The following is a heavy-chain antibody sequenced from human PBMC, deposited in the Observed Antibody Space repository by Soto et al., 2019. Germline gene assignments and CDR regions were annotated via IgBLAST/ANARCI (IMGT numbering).Heavy chain of an antibody. J-gene: IGHJ5*02. Sequence: QVHLQESGPRLVKPSETLSLTCTVSGGSISNYYWSWIRQPPGRGLEWIGHIFYSGSTNYNPALKRRFTISVDPSKSQFSLKLRSVTAADTAVYYCAKDSRYTYGYFRWFDPWGQGTLVTVSS. CDR3: AKDSRYTYGYFRWFDP. V-gene: IGHV4-59*01. D-gene: IGHD5-18*01. CDR1: GGSISNYY. CDR2: IFYSGST.